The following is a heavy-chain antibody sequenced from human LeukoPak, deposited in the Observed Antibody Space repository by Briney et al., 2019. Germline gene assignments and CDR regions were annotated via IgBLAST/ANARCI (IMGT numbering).Heavy chain of an antibody. V-gene: IGHV3-23*01. J-gene: IGHJ5*02. CDR2: ISGSGGST. CDR1: GFTFSSYA. CDR3: AKDFGSSWDNWFDP. Sequence: PGGSLRLSCAASGFTFSSYAMSWVRQAPGKGLEWVSGISGSGGSTYYADSVKGRFTISRDNSKNTLYLQMNSLRAEDTAVYYCAKDFGSSWDNWFDPWGQGTLVTVSS. D-gene: IGHD6-13*01.